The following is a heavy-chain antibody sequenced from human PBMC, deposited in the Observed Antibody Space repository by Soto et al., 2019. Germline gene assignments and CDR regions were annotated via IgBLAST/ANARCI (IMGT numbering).Heavy chain of an antibody. CDR1: GDSFSRHT. CDR3: ARDLEFRDGNISHLDY. Sequence: VSCKASGDSFSRHTFNWVRQAPGQGLEWMGGIFPIFRTTNYAQKFQGRITIVADESASTVYLELSSLRSDDTAVYFCARDLEFRDGNISHLDYWGQGTLVTVSS. D-gene: IGHD3-10*01. V-gene: IGHV1-69*01. J-gene: IGHJ4*02. CDR2: IFPIFRTT.